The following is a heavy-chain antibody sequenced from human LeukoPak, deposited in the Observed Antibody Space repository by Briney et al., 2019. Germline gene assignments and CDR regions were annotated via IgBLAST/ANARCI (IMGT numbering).Heavy chain of an antibody. D-gene: IGHD1-26*01. J-gene: IGHJ6*02. CDR3: AKDIGLSYLGYYYGMDV. CDR1: GFTFSSYA. Sequence: GGSPRLSCAASGFTFSSYAMSWDRQAPGKGLEWVSAISGSGGSTYYADSVKGRFTISRDNSKNTLYLQMNSLRAEDTAVYYCAKDIGLSYLGYYYGMDVWGQGTTVTVSS. CDR2: ISGSGGST. V-gene: IGHV3-23*01.